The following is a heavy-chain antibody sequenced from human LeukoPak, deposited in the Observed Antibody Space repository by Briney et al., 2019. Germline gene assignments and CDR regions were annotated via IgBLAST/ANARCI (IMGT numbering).Heavy chain of an antibody. CDR3: ARYYYDSRGYYSYYFDY. CDR1: GDSVSSNSAA. V-gene: IGHV6-1*01. D-gene: IGHD3-22*01. J-gene: IGHJ4*02. CDR2: TYYSSKGSN. Sequence: SQTLSLTCAISGDSVSSNSAAWNWIRQSPSRGLEWLGRTYYSSKGSNDYAVSVKSRITLNPDTSSNQFSLPQNSVTPEDTAVYYCARYYYDSRGYYSYYFDYWGKGTLVTVSS.